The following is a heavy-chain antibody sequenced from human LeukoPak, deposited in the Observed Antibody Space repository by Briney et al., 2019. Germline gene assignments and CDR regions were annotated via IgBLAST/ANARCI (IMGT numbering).Heavy chain of an antibody. D-gene: IGHD7-27*01. CDR2: ISWYSGNI. Sequence: GGSLRLSCAASGFTYDEYAMHWLRQAPGKGLEGVSGISWYSGNIGYADSVKGRFTISRDNAKNSLYLQMNSLRAEDTALYYCAKDGLGMAFDYWGQGTLVTVSS. CDR3: AKDGLGMAFDY. V-gene: IGHV3-9*01. J-gene: IGHJ4*02. CDR1: GFTYDEYA.